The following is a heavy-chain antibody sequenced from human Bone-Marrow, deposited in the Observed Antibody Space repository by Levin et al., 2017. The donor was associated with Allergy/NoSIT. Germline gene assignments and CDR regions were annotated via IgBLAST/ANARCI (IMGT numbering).Heavy chain of an antibody. CDR2: ISYDGSNK. Sequence: RSGGSLRLSCAASGFTFSSYGMHWVRQAPGKGLEWVAVISYDGSNKYYADSVKGRFTISRDNSKNTLYLQMNSLRAEDTAVYYCAKALQRITIFGVAIDYWGQGTLVTVSS. V-gene: IGHV3-30*18. J-gene: IGHJ4*02. D-gene: IGHD3-3*01. CDR3: AKALQRITIFGVAIDY. CDR1: GFTFSSYG.